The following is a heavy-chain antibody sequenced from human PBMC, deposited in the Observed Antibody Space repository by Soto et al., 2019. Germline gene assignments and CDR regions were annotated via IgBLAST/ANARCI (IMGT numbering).Heavy chain of an antibody. Sequence: GGSLRLSCAASGFTFSDYYMSWIRQAPGKGLEWVSYISSSGSTIYYADSVKGRFTISRDNAKNSLYLQMNSLRAEDTAVYYCARSPAALRFPTWFDPWGQGTLVTVSS. CDR2: ISSSGSTI. J-gene: IGHJ5*02. CDR1: GFTFSDYY. D-gene: IGHD5-12*01. CDR3: ARSPAALRFPTWFDP. V-gene: IGHV3-11*01.